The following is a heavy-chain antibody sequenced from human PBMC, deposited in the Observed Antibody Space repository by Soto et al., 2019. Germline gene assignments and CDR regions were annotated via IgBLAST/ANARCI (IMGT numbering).Heavy chain of an antibody. CDR3: ARVGRYCSSTSCYFFDY. V-gene: IGHV4-30-4*01. D-gene: IGHD2-2*01. CDR1: GGSISSGYYY. CDR2: IYYSGST. Sequence: SETLSLTCTVSGGSISSGYYYWSWIRQPPGKGLEWIGYIYYSGSTYYNPSLKSRVTISVDTSKNQFSLKLNSVTAADTAVYYCARVGRYCSSTSCYFFDYWGQGTLVTVSS. J-gene: IGHJ4*02.